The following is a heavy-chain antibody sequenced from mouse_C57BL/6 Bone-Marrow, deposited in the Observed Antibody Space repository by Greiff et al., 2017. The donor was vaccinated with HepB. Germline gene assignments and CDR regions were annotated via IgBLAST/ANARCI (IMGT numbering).Heavy chain of an antibody. V-gene: IGHV5-6*01. CDR1: GFTFSSYG. Sequence: EVQRVESGGDLVKPGGSLKLSCAASGFTFSSYGMSWVRQTPDKRLEWVATISSGGSYTYYPDSVKGRFTISRDNAKNTLYLQMSSLKSEDTAMYYCARHRWTYWGQGTLVTVSA. CDR3: ARHRWTY. D-gene: IGHD1-1*02. CDR2: ISSGGSYT. J-gene: IGHJ3*01.